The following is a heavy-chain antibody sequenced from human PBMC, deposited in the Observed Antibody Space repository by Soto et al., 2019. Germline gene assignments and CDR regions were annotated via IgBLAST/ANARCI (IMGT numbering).Heavy chain of an antibody. CDR2: IYSGGST. V-gene: IGHV3-53*01. Sequence: EVQLVESGGGLIQPGGSLRLSCAASGFIVSSNYMSWVRQAPGKGLEWVSVIYSGGSTFYADSVKGRFTISRDNSKNTLYLQMNSLRAEETAVYYCATDNRPPRRYHPLTADTKNHYYGMDVWGQGTTVTVSS. J-gene: IGHJ6*02. CDR3: ATDNRPPRRYHPLTADTKNHYYGMDV. D-gene: IGHD3-9*01. CDR1: GFIVSSNY.